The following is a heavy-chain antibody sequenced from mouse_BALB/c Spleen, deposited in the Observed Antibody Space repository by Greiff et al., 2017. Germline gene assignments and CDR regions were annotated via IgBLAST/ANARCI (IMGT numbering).Heavy chain of an antibody. CDR2: ISSGGST. V-gene: IGHV5-6-5*01. CDR3: ARGSFTTAAFAY. CDR1: GFTFSSYA. J-gene: IGHJ3*01. Sequence: EVQLVESGGGLVKPGGSLKLSCAASGFTFSSYAMSWVRQTPEKRLEWVASISSGGSTYYPDSVKGRFTISRDNARNILYLQMSSLRSEDTAMYYCARGSFTTAAFAYWGQGTLVTVSA. D-gene: IGHD1-2*01.